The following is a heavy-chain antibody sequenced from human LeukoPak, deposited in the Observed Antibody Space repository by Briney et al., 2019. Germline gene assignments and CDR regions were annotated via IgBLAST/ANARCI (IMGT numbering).Heavy chain of an antibody. Sequence: GGSLRLSCAASGFTFSSYTMNWVRQAPGKGLEWVSSITSSSSFIYYADSLKGRFTISRDNAKNSLYLQMNSLRAEDTAVYYCARENGPYYYYYYMDVWGKGTTVTVSS. CDR1: GFTFSSYT. CDR2: ITSSSSFI. J-gene: IGHJ6*03. D-gene: IGHD2-8*01. CDR3: ARENGPYYYYYYMDV. V-gene: IGHV3-21*01.